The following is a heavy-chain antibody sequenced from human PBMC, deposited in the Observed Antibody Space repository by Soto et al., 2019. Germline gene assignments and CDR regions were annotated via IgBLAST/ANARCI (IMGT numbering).Heavy chain of an antibody. CDR1: GFSLTTDGEG. V-gene: IGHV2-5*02. J-gene: IGHJ4*02. Sequence: QITLKESGPTLVKPTQTLTLTCSFSGFSLTTDGEGVGWVRQTPGEALEWLALIYWDDDERYSPSLKTSLTITKDTSKNQVVLIMTNMDPMDTATYYCAHSRNLITEDAQVGDFDSWGQGTLVTVSS. D-gene: IGHD3-10*01. CDR3: AHSRNLITEDAQVGDFDS. CDR2: IYWDDDE.